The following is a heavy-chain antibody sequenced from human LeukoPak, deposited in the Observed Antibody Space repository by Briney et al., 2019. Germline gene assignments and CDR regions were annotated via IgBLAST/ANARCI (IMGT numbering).Heavy chain of an antibody. D-gene: IGHD3-9*01. CDR1: GYTFTSYA. V-gene: IGHV1-3*01. Sequence: GASVKVSCKASGYTFTSYAMHWVRQAPGQRLEWMGWINAGNGNTKYSQKFQSRVTITRDTSASTAYMELSSLRSEDTAVYYCARLDILTGYYIDYWGQGTLVTVSS. J-gene: IGHJ4*02. CDR2: INAGNGNT. CDR3: ARLDILTGYYIDY.